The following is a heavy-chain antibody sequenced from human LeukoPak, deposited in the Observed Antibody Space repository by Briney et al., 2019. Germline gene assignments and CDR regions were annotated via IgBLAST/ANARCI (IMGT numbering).Heavy chain of an antibody. J-gene: IGHJ4*02. CDR3: ARAGYGSGSYYDY. CDR2: IYYSGST. Sequence: PSETLSLTCTVSGGSISSGDYYWSWIRQPPGKGLEWMGYIYYSGSTYYNPSLKSRVTISVDTSKNQFSLKLSSVTAADTAVYYCARAGYGSGSYYDYWGQGTLVTVSS. V-gene: IGHV4-30-4*01. CDR1: GGSISSGDYY. D-gene: IGHD3-10*01.